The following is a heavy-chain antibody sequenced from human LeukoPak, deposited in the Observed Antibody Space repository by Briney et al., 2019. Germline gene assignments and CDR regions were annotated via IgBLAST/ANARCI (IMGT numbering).Heavy chain of an antibody. V-gene: IGHV3-7*01. D-gene: IGHD2-2*01. CDR3: ARDRFPSCCLCYYYYGMDV. J-gene: IGHJ6*02. CDR2: IKQDGSEK. CDR1: GFTFSSYW. Sequence: GGSLRLSCAAPGFTFSSYWMSWVRQAPGKGLEWVANIKQDGSEKYYVDSVKGRFTISRDNAKNSLYLQMNSLRAEDTAVYYCARDRFPSCCLCYYYYGMDVWGQGTTVTVSS.